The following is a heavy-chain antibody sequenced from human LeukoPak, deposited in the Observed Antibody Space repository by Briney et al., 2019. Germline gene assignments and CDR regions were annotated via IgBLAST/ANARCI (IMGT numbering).Heavy chain of an antibody. J-gene: IGHJ4*02. V-gene: IGHV3-48*01. CDR2: ISSSSSTI. CDR3: ARERYYDSSGYPGYNYFDY. CDR1: GFTFSSYS. Sequence: GGSLRLSCAASGFTFSSYSMNWVRQAPGKGLEWVSYISSSSSTIYYADSVKGRFTISRDNAKNSLYLQMNSLRAEDTAVYYCARERYYDSSGYPGYNYFDYWGQGTLVTVSS. D-gene: IGHD3-22*01.